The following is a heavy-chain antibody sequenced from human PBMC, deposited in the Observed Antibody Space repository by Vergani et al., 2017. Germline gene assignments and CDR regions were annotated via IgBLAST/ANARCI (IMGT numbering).Heavy chain of an antibody. CDR2: ISSSSSYT. Sequence: QVQLVEFGGGLVKPGGSLRLSCAASGFTFSDYYMSWIRQAPGKGLEWVSYISSSSSYTNYEDSVKVRLTISRDNAKNSLYLQMNSLRAEATAVYYYARSRRDGYGFDYWGQGTLVTVSS. V-gene: IGHV3-11*05. CDR1: GFTFSDYY. CDR3: ARSRRDGYGFDY. J-gene: IGHJ4*02. D-gene: IGHD5-24*01.